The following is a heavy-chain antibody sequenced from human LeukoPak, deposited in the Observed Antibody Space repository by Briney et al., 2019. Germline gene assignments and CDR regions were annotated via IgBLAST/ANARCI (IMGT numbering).Heavy chain of an antibody. J-gene: IGHJ3*02. V-gene: IGHV3-7*01. CDR1: GFTFSNYW. CDR3: ARDRGGSANHGFDAFDI. CDR2: IKQDGGEK. Sequence: PGGSLTLSCAASGFTFSNYWMNWVRQAPGKGLEWVANIKQDGGEKSYVDSVKGRFTISRDNAKNSLHLQMNSLRAEDTAVYYCARDRGGSANHGFDAFDIWGQGTMVTVSS. D-gene: IGHD3-10*01.